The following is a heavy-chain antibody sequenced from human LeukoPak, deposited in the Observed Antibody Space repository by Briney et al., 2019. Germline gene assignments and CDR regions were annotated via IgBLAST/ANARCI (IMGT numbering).Heavy chain of an antibody. Sequence: SETLSLTCTVSGGSISSYYWSWIRQPPGKGLEWIGYIYYSGSTNYNPSLKSRVTISVDTSKNQFSLKLSSVTAADTAAYYCARVRITMVRGVRNYYYMDVWGKGTTVTVSS. J-gene: IGHJ6*03. V-gene: IGHV4-59*01. CDR2: IYYSGST. CDR1: GGSISSYY. CDR3: ARVRITMVRGVRNYYYMDV. D-gene: IGHD3-10*01.